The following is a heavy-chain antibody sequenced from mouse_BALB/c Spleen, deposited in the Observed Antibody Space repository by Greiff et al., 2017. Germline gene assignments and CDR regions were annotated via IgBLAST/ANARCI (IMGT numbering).Heavy chain of an antibody. V-gene: IGHV3-2*02. CDR3: ARMITTGSYAMDY. Sequence: EVKLMESGPGLVKPSQSLSLTCTVTGYSITSDYAWNWIRQFPGNKLEWMGYISYSGSTSYNPSLKSRISITRDTSKNQFFLQLNSVTTEDTATYYCARMITTGSYAMDYWGQGTSVTVSS. CDR2: ISYSGST. J-gene: IGHJ4*01. D-gene: IGHD2-4*01. CDR1: GYSITSDYA.